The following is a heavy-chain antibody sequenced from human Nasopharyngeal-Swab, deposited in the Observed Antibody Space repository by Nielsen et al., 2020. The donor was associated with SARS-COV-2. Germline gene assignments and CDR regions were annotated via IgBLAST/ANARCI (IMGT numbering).Heavy chain of an antibody. CDR3: ARQEYLNWFDP. J-gene: IGHJ5*02. CDR1: GGSISSSSYY. Sequence: GSLRLSCTVSGGSISSSSYYWGWIRQPPGKGLEWIGSIYYSGSTYYNPSIKSRVTISVDTSQNQFSLKLSSVTAADTAVYYCARQEYLNWFDPWGQGTLVTVSS. V-gene: IGHV4-39*01. D-gene: IGHD6-6*01. CDR2: IYYSGST.